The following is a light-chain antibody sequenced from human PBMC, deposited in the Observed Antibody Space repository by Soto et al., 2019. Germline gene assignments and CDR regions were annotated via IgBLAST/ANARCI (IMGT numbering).Light chain of an antibody. J-gene: IGKJ1*01. CDR3: NQYGSSPCT. CDR1: QSVSSSY. V-gene: IGKV3-20*01. CDR2: GAS. Sequence: EIGLTQSPGTLSLSPGERATLSCRASQSVSSSYLAWYQQKPGQAPRPLIYGASSRAIGIPDRFRGSGSGTDFPLTLRRLAPRDLAVFYGNQYGSSPCTFPQGPKVDIK.